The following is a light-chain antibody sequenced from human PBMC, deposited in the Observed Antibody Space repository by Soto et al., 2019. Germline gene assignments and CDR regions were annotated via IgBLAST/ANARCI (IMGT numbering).Light chain of an antibody. CDR3: QRYNGAPWT. CDR1: QGISNY. V-gene: IGKV1-27*01. Sequence: DIQMTQSPSSLSASVGDRVTITCRASQGISNYLAWHQQRPGKVPKLLMYAASTLQSGVPSRFSGSGSGTEFTLTISSLQPEDVATYYCQRYNGAPWTFGQGTKVEIK. CDR2: AAS. J-gene: IGKJ1*01.